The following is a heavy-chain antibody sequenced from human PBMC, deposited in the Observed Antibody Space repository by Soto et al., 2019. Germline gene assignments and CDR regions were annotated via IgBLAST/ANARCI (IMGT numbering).Heavy chain of an antibody. CDR3: ATGMTTAGDRREMDV. J-gene: IGHJ6*04. V-gene: IGHV1-69*08. Sequence: VQLVQSGAEMKKPGSSVRVSCKASGGSFNGYFITWVRQAPGQGLEWVGRVIPMHGSESHARKFGDRITLTAHNLTNTAFLAMRSLQPADTSVHYGATGMTTAGDRREMDVWGRGTKVSVSS. CDR2: VIPMHGSE. CDR1: GGSFNGYF. D-gene: IGHD1-1*01.